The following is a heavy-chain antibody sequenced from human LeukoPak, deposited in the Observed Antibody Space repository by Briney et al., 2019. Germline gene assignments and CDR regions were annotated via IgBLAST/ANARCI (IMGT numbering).Heavy chain of an antibody. CDR3: ARVFRGAVTSNWFDP. CDR2: ISDSGST. V-gene: IGHV4-59*01. CDR1: GGSINGYF. D-gene: IGHD4-17*01. J-gene: IGHJ5*02. Sequence: SETLSLTCTVSGGSINGYFWTWIRQPLGKGLEWIGYISDSGSTNYNPSLKSRVTLSVDSSNTEFSLRLNSVTAADTAVYYCARVFRGAVTSNWFDPWGQGAPVTVSS.